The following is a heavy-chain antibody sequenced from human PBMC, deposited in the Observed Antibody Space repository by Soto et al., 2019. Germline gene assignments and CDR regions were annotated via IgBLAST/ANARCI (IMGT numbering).Heavy chain of an antibody. D-gene: IGHD3-22*01. CDR3: VKDTAYYDSSGDAFDI. J-gene: IGHJ3*02. CDR1: GFTFSSYA. V-gene: IGHV3-64D*08. CDR2: ISSNGGST. Sequence: GGSLRLSCSASGFTFSSYAMHWVRQAPGKGLEYVSAISSNGGSTYYADSVKGRFTISRDNSKNTLYLQMSSLRAEDTAVYYCVKDTAYYDSSGDAFDIWGQGTMVTVSS.